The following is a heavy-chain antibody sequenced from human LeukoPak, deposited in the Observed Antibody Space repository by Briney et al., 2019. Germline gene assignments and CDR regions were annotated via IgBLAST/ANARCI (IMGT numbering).Heavy chain of an antibody. Sequence: SETLSLTCTVSGGSISSYYWSWIRQPPGKGLEWIGYIYYTGSTNYNPSLKSRVTISLDTSKNQFSLKLSSVTAADTAVYYCAGMSSGYYYEFDYWGQGTLVTVSS. V-gene: IGHV4-59*01. CDR2: IYYTGST. CDR1: GGSISSYY. J-gene: IGHJ4*02. D-gene: IGHD3-22*01. CDR3: AGMSSGYYYEFDY.